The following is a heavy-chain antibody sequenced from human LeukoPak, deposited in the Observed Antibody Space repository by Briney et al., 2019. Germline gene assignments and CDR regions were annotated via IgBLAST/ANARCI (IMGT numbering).Heavy chain of an antibody. D-gene: IGHD3-10*01. CDR1: GYTFTSYD. J-gene: IGHJ4*02. CDR2: MNPNSGNT. V-gene: IGHV1-8*03. CDR3: ARTYYYGSGSYYKSAKPFDY. Sequence: ASVKVSCKASGYTFTSYDINWVRQATGQGLEWMGWMNPNSGNTGYAQKFQGRVTITADESTSTAYMELSSLRSEDTAVYYCARTYYYGSGSYYKSAKPFDYWGQGTLVTVSS.